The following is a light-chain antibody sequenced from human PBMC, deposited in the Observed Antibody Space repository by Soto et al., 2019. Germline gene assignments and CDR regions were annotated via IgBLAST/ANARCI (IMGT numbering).Light chain of an antibody. CDR2: GAS. Sequence: EVVLTQSPGTLSLSPGERATLSCRASQSVSNNFLAWYQEKPGQAPRLLIYGASSRATGIPDRFSGSGSGTDFTLTISRLEPEDFAVYYCQQYGSSPRFTFGQGTRLEI. J-gene: IGKJ5*01. V-gene: IGKV3-20*01. CDR1: QSVSNNF. CDR3: QQYGSSPRFT.